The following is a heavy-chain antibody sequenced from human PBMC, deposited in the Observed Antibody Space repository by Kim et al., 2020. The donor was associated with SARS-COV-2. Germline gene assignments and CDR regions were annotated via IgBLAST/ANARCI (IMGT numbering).Heavy chain of an antibody. V-gene: IGHV3-7*01. CDR3: ARDGGWRSVDY. Sequence: NCCVDSVEDRFIVSRDNAKNSLYLQMNSLRPEDTAVYYCARDGGWRSVDYWGQGTLVTVSP. D-gene: IGHD6-19*01. J-gene: IGHJ4*02. CDR2: N.